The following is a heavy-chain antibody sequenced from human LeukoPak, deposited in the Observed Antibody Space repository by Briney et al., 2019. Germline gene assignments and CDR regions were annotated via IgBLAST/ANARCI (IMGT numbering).Heavy chain of an antibody. CDR3: ARVWYGDSSGWYFDY. Sequence: TSETLSLTCTVSGGSISSSSYYWGWIRQPPGKGLEWIGSIYYSGSTYYNPSLKSRVTISVDTSRNQFSLKLSSVTAADTAVYYCARVWYGDSSGWYFDYWGQGTLVTVSS. D-gene: IGHD6-19*01. CDR1: GGSISSSSYY. J-gene: IGHJ4*02. V-gene: IGHV4-39*07. CDR2: IYYSGST.